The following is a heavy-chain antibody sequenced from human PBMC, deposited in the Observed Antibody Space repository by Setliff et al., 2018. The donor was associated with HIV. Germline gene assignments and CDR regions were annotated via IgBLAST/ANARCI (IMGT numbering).Heavy chain of an antibody. J-gene: IGHJ4*01. CDR3: ARDGWDYYGSGTYPPLYYFDS. CDR1: GDTFRSYA. Sequence: SVKVSCKASGDTFRSYAISWVRQAPRQGLEWMGRIIPILATSNYTQKFQGRVTITADKSTRTAYMELSSLRSEDTAVYYCARDGWDYYGSGTYPPLYYFDSWGQGTLVTVS. V-gene: IGHV1-69*06. CDR2: IIPILATS. D-gene: IGHD3-10*01.